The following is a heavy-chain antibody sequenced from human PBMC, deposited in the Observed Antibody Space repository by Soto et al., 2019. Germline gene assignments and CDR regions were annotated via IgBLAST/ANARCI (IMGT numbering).Heavy chain of an antibody. CDR1: GFAFSNYA. CDR3: ARAEVTAVFGF. V-gene: IGHV3-23*01. J-gene: IGHJ4*02. Sequence: EAQLLESGGALVVPGGSLRLSCAASGFAFSNYAMTWVRQAPGKGLEWVSSIRGNGDRTYYAESVKGRFTISRDNSKSTLFLQMNSLRADDTAVYFCARAEVTAVFGFWGQGTLVTVSS. CDR2: IRGNGDRT. D-gene: IGHD2-21*02.